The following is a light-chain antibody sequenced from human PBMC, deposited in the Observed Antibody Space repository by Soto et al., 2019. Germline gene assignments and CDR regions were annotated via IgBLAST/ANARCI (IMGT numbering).Light chain of an antibody. Sequence: EIVMTQSPATLSVSPGESVTLSCRASQSVASNLAWYQQRPGQAPSLLIYGAPTRAPGIPARFSGSGSGTDFTLTISSLQSEDFAVYHCQHYNNWPITFGQGTHWRL. CDR3: QHYNNWPIT. V-gene: IGKV3-15*01. CDR2: GAP. CDR1: QSVASN. J-gene: IGKJ5*01.